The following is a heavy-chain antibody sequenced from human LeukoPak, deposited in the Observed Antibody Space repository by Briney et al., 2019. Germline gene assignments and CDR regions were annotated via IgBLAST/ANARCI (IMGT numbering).Heavy chain of an antibody. CDR3: ARDLTITRITMFRGIIPFDY. D-gene: IGHD3-10*01. J-gene: IGHJ4*02. CDR2: INPSGGIT. Sequence: ASVKVSCKASGYTFTNYYMHWVRQAPGQGLEWMGIINPSGGITNYAQKFQGRVTMTTDTSTSTAYMELRSLRSDDTAVYYCARDLTITRITMFRGIIPFDYWGQGTLLTVSS. CDR1: GYTFTNYY. V-gene: IGHV1-46*01.